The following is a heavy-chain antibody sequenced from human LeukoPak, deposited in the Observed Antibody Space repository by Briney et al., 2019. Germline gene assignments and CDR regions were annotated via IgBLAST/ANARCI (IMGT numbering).Heavy chain of an antibody. CDR1: GFTFSSYA. D-gene: IGHD3-22*01. J-gene: IGHJ3*02. CDR2: ISGSGGST. Sequence: GGSLRLSCAASGFTFSSYAMSWVRQAPGKGLEWVSAISGSGGSTYYADSVKGRFTISRDNSKNTLYLQMNSLRAEDTAVYYCATDSSGYYNNDAFDIWGQGTMVTVSS. V-gene: IGHV3-23*01. CDR3: ATDSSGYYNNDAFDI.